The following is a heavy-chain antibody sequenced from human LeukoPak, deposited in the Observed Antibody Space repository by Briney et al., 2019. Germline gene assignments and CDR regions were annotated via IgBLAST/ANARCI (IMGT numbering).Heavy chain of an antibody. Sequence: GGSLRLSCAASGFTFSSYAMSWVRQAPGKGLEWVSGISGSGGSTYYADSVKGRFTSSTDNSKNTLYLQMNSLRAKDTAVYYCAKQHIREPLSYFDYWGRGTLVTVSS. J-gene: IGHJ4*02. CDR3: AKQHIREPLSYFDY. CDR2: ISGSGGST. CDR1: GFTFSSYA. V-gene: IGHV3-23*01. D-gene: IGHD5-24*01.